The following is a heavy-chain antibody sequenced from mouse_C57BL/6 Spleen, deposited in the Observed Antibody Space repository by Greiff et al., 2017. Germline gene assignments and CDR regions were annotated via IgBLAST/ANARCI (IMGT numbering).Heavy chain of an antibody. CDR1: GYTFTSYT. CDR2: INPSSGYT. D-gene: IGHD3-2*02. CDR3: ARHRSGYVGGMDY. J-gene: IGHJ4*01. V-gene: IGHV1-4*01. Sequence: QVQLQQSGAELARPGASVKMSCKASGYTFTSYTMHWVKQRPGQGLEWIGYINPSSGYTKYNQKFKDKATLTADKSSSTAYMQRRSLTSADSAVYYCARHRSGYVGGMDYWGKGTSVTVSS.